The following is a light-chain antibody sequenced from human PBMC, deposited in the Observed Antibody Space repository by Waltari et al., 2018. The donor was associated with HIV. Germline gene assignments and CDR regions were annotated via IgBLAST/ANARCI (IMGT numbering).Light chain of an antibody. J-gene: IGLJ2*01. CDR3: SSYTSSSTLV. CDR2: EVS. V-gene: IGLV2-14*01. Sequence: QSALTQPASVSGSPGQSITISCTGTSSDVGGYNYVSWYQQYPGKAPKLMIYEVSNRPSGVSNRFSRSKSGNTASLTISGLQAEDEADYYCSSYTSSSTLVFGGGSKLTVL. CDR1: SSDVGGYNY.